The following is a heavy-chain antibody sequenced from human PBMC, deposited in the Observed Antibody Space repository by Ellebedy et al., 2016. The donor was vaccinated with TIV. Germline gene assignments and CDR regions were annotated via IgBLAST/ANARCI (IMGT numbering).Heavy chain of an antibody. Sequence: GESLKIPCAASGFPFSTYGMHWVRQAPGKGLEWMAHIRYDGSIQDYADSVKGRFTISRDNSKNTLYLQMTSLRAEDTAVYHCARDKSGNVDVVTAEGYFDYWGQGTLVTVSS. V-gene: IGHV3-30*02. J-gene: IGHJ4*02. D-gene: IGHD5-12*01. CDR3: ARDKSGNVDVVTAEGYFDY. CDR2: IRYDGSIQ. CDR1: GFPFSTYG.